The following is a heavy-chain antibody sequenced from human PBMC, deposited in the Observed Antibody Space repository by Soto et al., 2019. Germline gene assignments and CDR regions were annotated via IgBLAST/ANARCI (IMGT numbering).Heavy chain of an antibody. D-gene: IGHD3-10*01. CDR2: INPSDGST. V-gene: IGHV1-46*01. CDR1: GYIFINYH. CDR3: ARDAVEGKTTRSHLDS. Sequence: GASVKVSCKTSGYIFINYHVHWVRQAPGQGLEWMGIINPSDGSTSYAEKLQGRVTMTADTSTSTVYMELSSLRAVDTAVYFCARDAVEGKTTRSHLDSWGQGTLVTVSS. J-gene: IGHJ4*02.